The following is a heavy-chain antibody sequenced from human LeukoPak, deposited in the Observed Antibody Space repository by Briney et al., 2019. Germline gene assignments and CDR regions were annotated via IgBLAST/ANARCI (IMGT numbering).Heavy chain of an antibody. V-gene: IGHV1-18*01. CDR3: ARDNSVGDNAWWFDP. Sequence: ASVKVSCKASGYTFTSYGISWVRQAPGQGLEWMGWISAYNGNTNYAQKLQGRVTMTRDMSTSADYMELSSLRSEDTAIYYCARDNSVGDNAWWFDPWGQGTLVTVSS. CDR2: ISAYNGNT. CDR1: GYTFTSYG. D-gene: IGHD1-26*01. J-gene: IGHJ5*02.